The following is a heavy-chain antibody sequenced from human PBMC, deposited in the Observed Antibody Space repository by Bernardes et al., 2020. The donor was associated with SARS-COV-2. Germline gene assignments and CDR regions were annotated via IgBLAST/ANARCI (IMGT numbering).Heavy chain of an antibody. V-gene: IGHV3-23*01. CDR3: AKEGGIQQWGTVTTGEYFAY. Sequence: GGSLRLSCAASGFTFSSYAMSWVRQAPGKGLEWVSSISGSGGSTYYADSVKGRFTISRDNSKNTLYLQMNSLRAEDTAVYYCAKEGGIQQWGTVTTGEYFAYWGQGPLVTVS. CDR2: ISGSGGST. D-gene: IGHD5-18*01. J-gene: IGHJ4*02. CDR1: GFTFSSYA.